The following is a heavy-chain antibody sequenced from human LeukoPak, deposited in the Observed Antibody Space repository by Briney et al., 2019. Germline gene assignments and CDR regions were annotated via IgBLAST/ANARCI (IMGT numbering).Heavy chain of an antibody. J-gene: IGHJ4*02. CDR1: GGSLSSGSYY. CDR3: AGDHRLKLDY. V-gene: IGHV4-61*02. Sequence: SETLSLTCTVSGGSLSSGSYYWSWIRQPAGKGLEWIGRIYTSGSTNYNPSLKSRVTISVDTSKNQFPLKLSSVTAVDTAVYYCAGDHRLKLDYWGQGPLSPSPQ. D-gene: IGHD2-8*01. CDR2: IYTSGST.